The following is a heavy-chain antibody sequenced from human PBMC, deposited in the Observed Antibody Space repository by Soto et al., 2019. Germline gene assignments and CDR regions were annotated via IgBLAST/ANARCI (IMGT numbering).Heavy chain of an antibody. Sequence: ASVKVSCKASGYTFTSYGISWVRQAPGQGLEWMGWISAYNGNTNYAQKLQGRVTMTTDTSTSTAYMELRSLRSDDTAVYYCARDTDPHDYGLIRMDVWGQGTKVTVSS. CDR1: GYTFTSYG. CDR2: ISAYNGNT. J-gene: IGHJ6*02. CDR3: ARDTDPHDYGLIRMDV. D-gene: IGHD4-17*01. V-gene: IGHV1-18*01.